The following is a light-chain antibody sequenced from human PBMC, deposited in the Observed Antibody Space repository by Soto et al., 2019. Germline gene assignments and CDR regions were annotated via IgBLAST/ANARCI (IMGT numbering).Light chain of an antibody. CDR2: GAS. CDR3: QQSNNWPQT. J-gene: IGKJ1*01. CDR1: QSVSSSY. Sequence: EIVLTQSPGTLSLSPGERATLSYRASQSVSSSYLAWYQQKPGQAPRLLIYGASSRATGIPDRFSGSGSGTDFTLTISSLQSEDFAVYYCQQSNNWPQTFGQGTKVDIK. V-gene: IGKV3-20*01.